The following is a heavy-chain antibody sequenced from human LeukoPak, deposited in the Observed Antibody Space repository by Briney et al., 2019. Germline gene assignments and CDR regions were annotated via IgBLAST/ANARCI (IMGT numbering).Heavy chain of an antibody. CDR1: GYSLSSGYY. CDR2: IYHSGST. V-gene: IGHV4-38-2*02. Sequence: SETLSLTCTVSGYSLSSGYYWGWIRQPPGKGLEWIGNIYHSGSTYYNPSLKSRVTILVDTSKNQFSLKLSSVTAADTAVYYCARGDGYNYWGQGTLVTVSS. D-gene: IGHD5-24*01. CDR3: ARGDGYNY. J-gene: IGHJ4*02.